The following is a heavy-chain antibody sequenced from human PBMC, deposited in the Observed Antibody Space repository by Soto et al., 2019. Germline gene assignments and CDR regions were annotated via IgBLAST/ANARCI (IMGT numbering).Heavy chain of an antibody. V-gene: IGHV4-4*02. CDR1: GGSISSSNW. Sequence: QVQLQESGPGLVKPSGTLSLTCAVSGGSISSSNWWTWVRQAPGKGLEWIGETYHSGSTNYNPSLKSLVTIAVDKSKNQFSLKLRSGTAADTAVYYCARLLTRSGFDYWGQGTLVTVSS. CDR2: TYHSGST. CDR3: ARLLTRSGFDY. J-gene: IGHJ4*02. D-gene: IGHD3-10*01.